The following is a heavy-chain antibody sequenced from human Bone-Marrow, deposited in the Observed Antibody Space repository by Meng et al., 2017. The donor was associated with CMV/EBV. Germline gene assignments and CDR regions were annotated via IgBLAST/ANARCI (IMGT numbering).Heavy chain of an antibody. CDR2: IYHSGST. J-gene: IGHJ3*02. V-gene: IGHV4-4*02. D-gene: IGHD7-27*01. CDR1: GGSISSSNW. CDR3: ARGGMGTDAFDI. Sequence: SETLSLTCAVSGGSISSSNWCSWVRQPPGQGLEWIGEIYHSGSTNYNASLKSRVTISVDKSKNQFSLKLSSVTAADTAVYYCARGGMGTDAFDIWGQGTMVTGSS.